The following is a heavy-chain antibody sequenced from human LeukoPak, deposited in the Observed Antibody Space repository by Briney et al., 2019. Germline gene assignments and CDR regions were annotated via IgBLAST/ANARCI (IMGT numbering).Heavy chain of an antibody. J-gene: IGHJ4*02. CDR3: ATVILYSSSFDY. V-gene: IGHV1-24*01. CDR1: GYTLTDLS. Sequence: ASVKVSCKVSGYTLTDLSMHWVRQAPGKGLEWMGGFDPEDGETIYAQKFQGRVTMTEDTSTDTAYMELSSLRYEDTAVYYCATVILYSSSFDYWGQGTLVTVSS. CDR2: FDPEDGET. D-gene: IGHD6-13*01.